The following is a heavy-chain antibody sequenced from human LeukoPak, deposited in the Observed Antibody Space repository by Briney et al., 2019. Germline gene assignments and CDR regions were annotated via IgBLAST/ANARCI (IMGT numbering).Heavy chain of an antibody. CDR1: GYTFTKYG. V-gene: IGHV1-18*01. D-gene: IGHD2-2*02. J-gene: IGHJ5*02. CDR3: ARSSAQGPAAIHNWFDP. CDR2: ISPYNGNT. Sequence: ASVKVSCKTSGYTFTKYGVSWVRQAPGQGLEWMGWISPYNGNTNYPQKFQGRVTMTTDTSTSTASMELRSLRSDDTAVYYCARSSAQGPAAIHNWFDPWGQGTLVTVSS.